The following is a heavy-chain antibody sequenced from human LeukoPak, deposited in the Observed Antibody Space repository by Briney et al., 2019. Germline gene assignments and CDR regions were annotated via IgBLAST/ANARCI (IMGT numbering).Heavy chain of an antibody. D-gene: IGHD1-26*01. CDR2: INPNSGGT. Sequence: ASVKVSCKASGYTFAGYYMHWVRQAPGQGLEWMGWINPNSGGTNYAQKFQGRVTMTRDTSISTAYMELSGLRSEDTAVYYCARGGGAIVGATWSDYWGQGTLVTVSS. V-gene: IGHV1-2*02. CDR1: GYTFAGYY. J-gene: IGHJ4*02. CDR3: ARGGGAIVGATWSDY.